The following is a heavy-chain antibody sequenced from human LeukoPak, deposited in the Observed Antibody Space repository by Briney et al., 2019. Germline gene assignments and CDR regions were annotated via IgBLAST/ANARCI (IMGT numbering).Heavy chain of an antibody. CDR2: ISGSGRST. Sequence: GGSLRLSCAASGFTFSSNAMSWVRQTPGKGLEWVSSISGSGRSTYYADSVKGRFTISRDNSKNTLYLQLNSLRAEDTAVYYCARGHYGLDVWGQGTTVTVSS. V-gene: IGHV3-23*01. CDR3: ARGHYGLDV. CDR1: GFTFSSNA. J-gene: IGHJ6*02.